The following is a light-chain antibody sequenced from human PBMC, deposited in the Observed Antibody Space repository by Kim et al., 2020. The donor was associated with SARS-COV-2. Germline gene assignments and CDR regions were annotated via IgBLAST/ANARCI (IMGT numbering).Light chain of an antibody. CDR2: GAS. Sequence: SPGERATLSCRASQSVNRNFLVWYQQKPGQAPSLLIYGASTRATGIPDRFSGSGSGTDFTLTLSRLEPEDFAVYYCQLDGGSSWTFGQGTKVEIK. V-gene: IGKV3-20*01. CDR3: QLDGGSSWT. CDR1: QSVNRNF. J-gene: IGKJ1*01.